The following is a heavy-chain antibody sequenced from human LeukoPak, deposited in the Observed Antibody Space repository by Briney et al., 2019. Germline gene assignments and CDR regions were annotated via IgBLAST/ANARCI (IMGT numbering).Heavy chain of an antibody. J-gene: IGHJ4*02. V-gene: IGHV3-23*01. CDR2: ISGSGGST. CDR3: AKDHRSRGRLLLYLPEPFDY. D-gene: IGHD2-21*02. Sequence: GGTLRLSCAASGFTFSSYGMSWVRQAPGKGLEWVSAISGSGGSTYYADSVKGRFTISRDNSKNTLYLQMNSLRAEDTAVYYCAKDHRSRGRLLLYLPEPFDYWGQGTLVTVSS. CDR1: GFTFSSYG.